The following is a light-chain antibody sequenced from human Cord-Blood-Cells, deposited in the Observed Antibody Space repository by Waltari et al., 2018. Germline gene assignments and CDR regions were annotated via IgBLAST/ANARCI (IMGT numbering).Light chain of an antibody. CDR2: GAS. Sequence: EIVLTQSPGTPSLSPGERATLSCRASQSVSSSYFAWYPQKPGQAPRLLIYGASSRDTGIPYRFSGSGSGTDFTLTISRLEPEDFAVDYCQQYGSSFGGGTKVESK. CDR3: QQYGSS. V-gene: IGKV3-20*01. J-gene: IGKJ4*01. CDR1: QSVSSSY.